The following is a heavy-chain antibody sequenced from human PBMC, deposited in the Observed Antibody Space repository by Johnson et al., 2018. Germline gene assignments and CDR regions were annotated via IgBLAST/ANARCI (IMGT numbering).Heavy chain of an antibody. Sequence: QLVESGGGLVQPGRSLRLSCAASGFTFDDYAMHWVRQAPGKGLEWVSGISWNSGSIGYADSVKGRFTISRDNAKNSLYLQMNSLRAEDTALYYCAKDLYSSSSVLYYYYGMDVWGQGTTVTVSS. CDR1: GFTFDDYA. V-gene: IGHV3-9*01. D-gene: IGHD6-6*01. J-gene: IGHJ6*02. CDR2: ISWNSGSI. CDR3: AKDLYSSSSVLYYYYGMDV.